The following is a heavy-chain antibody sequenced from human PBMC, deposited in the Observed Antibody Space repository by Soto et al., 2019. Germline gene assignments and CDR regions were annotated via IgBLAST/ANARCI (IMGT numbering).Heavy chain of an antibody. Sequence: ASVKVSCKASGYTFTGYYMHWVRQAPGQGLEWMGWINPNSGGTNYAQKFQGWVTMTRDTSISTAYMELSRLRSDDTAVYYCARVLLGYCSGGSCYDAAEAFDIWGQGTMVTVS. CDR3: ARVLLGYCSGGSCYDAAEAFDI. J-gene: IGHJ3*02. CDR2: INPNSGGT. D-gene: IGHD2-15*01. V-gene: IGHV1-2*04. CDR1: GYTFTGYY.